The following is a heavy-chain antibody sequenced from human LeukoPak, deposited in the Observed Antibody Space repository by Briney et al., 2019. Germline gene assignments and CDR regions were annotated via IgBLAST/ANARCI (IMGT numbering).Heavy chain of an antibody. CDR3: ARVLNKYTYYDFWSGYYNYYFDY. Sequence: GASVKVSCKASGGTFSSYAISWVRQAPGQGLEWMGGIIPIFGTANYAQKFQGRVTMTRNTSISTAYMELSSLRSEDTAVYYCARVLNKYTYYDFWSGYYNYYFDYWGQGTLVTVSS. J-gene: IGHJ4*02. D-gene: IGHD3-3*01. V-gene: IGHV1-69*05. CDR1: GGTFSSYA. CDR2: IIPIFGTA.